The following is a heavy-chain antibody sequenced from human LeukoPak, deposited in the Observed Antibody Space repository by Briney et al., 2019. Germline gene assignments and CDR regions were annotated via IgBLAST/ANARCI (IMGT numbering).Heavy chain of an antibody. Sequence: PSETMSLSCTVSGGSISSYYWSWIRQPPGKGLEWIGYIYYSGSTNYNPSLKSRVTISVDTSKNQFSLKLSSVTAADTAVYYCARLGEQQRTGYFDSWGQRPLVTVSS. CDR2: IYYSGST. V-gene: IGHV4-59*08. CDR3: ARLGEQQRTGYFDS. D-gene: IGHD6-13*01. CDR1: GGSISSYY. J-gene: IGHJ4*02.